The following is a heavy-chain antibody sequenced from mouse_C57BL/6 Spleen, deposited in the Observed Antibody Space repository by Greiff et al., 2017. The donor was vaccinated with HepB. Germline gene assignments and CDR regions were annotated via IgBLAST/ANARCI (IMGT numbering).Heavy chain of an antibody. CDR3: ARTEYDTTVVEGY. D-gene: IGHD1-1*01. J-gene: IGHJ2*01. CDR2: INPSNGGT. V-gene: IGHV1-53*01. CDR1: GYTFTSYW. Sequence: VQLQQPGTELVKPGASVKLSCKASGYTFTSYWMHWVKQRPGQGLEWIGNINPSNGGTNYNEKFKTKATLTVDKSSSTAYMQLSSLTSEDSAVYYCARTEYDTTVVEGYWGQGTTLTVSS.